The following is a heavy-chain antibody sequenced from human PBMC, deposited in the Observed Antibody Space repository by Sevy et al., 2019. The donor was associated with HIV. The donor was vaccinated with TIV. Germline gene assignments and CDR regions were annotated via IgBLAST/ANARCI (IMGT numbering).Heavy chain of an antibody. Sequence: SETLSLTCAVYGGSFSGYYWSWIRQPPGKGLEWIGEINHSGSTNYNPSLKSRVTISVDTSKNQFSLKLSSVTAADTAVYYCARGGRAAAGGRLEGFEPWGQGTLVTVSS. CDR2: INHSGST. D-gene: IGHD6-13*01. V-gene: IGHV4-34*01. CDR1: GGSFSGYY. J-gene: IGHJ5*02. CDR3: ARGGRAAAGGRLEGFEP.